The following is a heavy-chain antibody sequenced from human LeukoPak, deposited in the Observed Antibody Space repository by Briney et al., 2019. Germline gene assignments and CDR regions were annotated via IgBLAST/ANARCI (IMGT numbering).Heavy chain of an antibody. J-gene: IGHJ4*02. V-gene: IGHV3-21*01. Sequence: GGSLRLSCAASGFTFSSYKMNWVRQAPAQGMEWVSSINSGSSYITYADSVKGRFTISRDNAENSLYLQMSSLRAEDTAVYYCARVSLGSNYGSGSYDYWGQGTLVTVSS. CDR2: INSGSSYI. CDR3: ARVSLGSNYGSGSYDY. D-gene: IGHD3-10*01. CDR1: GFTFSSYK.